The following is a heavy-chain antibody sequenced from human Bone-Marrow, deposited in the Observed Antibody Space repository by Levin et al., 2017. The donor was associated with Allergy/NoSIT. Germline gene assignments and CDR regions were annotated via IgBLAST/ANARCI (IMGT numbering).Heavy chain of an antibody. CDR3: ARDPPGVAAAGSGY. CDR2: IYSGGST. J-gene: IGHJ4*02. D-gene: IGHD6-13*01. V-gene: IGHV3-66*01. CDR1: GFTVGNNY. Sequence: GGSLRLSCAVSGFTVGNNYMSWVRQAPGKGLEWVSLIYSGGSTYYADSVMGRFTISRDSSKNTLYLQMNNLRVEDTAVYYCARDPPGVAAAGSGYWGQGTLVTVSS.